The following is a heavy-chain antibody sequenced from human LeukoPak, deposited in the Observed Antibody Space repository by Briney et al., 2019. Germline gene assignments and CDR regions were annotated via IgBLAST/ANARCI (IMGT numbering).Heavy chain of an antibody. CDR1: GFTFSSYA. Sequence: GGSLRLSCAASGFTFSSYAMSWVRQAPGKGLEWVSAISGSGGSTYYADSVKGRFTISRDNSKNTLYLQMNSLRAEDTAVYYCAKLVRYSDWLAASPNFDYWGQGTLVTVSS. V-gene: IGHV3-23*01. D-gene: IGHD3-9*01. J-gene: IGHJ4*02. CDR3: AKLVRYSDWLAASPNFDY. CDR2: ISGSGGST.